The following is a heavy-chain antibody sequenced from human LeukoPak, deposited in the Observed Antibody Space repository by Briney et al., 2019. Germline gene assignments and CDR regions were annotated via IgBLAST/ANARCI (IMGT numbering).Heavy chain of an antibody. CDR1: GFTFSSYG. J-gene: IGHJ4*02. Sequence: GRSLRLSCAASGFTFSSYGMHWVRQAPGKGLEWVAVISYDGSNKYYADSVKGRFTISRDNSKNTLYLQMNSLRAEDTAVYYCAREDAPFYSSSSDYWGQGTLVTVSS. CDR2: ISYDGSNK. D-gene: IGHD6-6*01. V-gene: IGHV3-30*03. CDR3: AREDAPFYSSSSDY.